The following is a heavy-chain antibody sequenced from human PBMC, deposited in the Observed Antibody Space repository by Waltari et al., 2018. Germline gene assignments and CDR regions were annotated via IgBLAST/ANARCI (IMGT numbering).Heavy chain of an antibody. V-gene: IGHV3-74*01. CDR3: SRSPAGYSRSDY. J-gene: IGHJ4*02. Sequence: EVRLEESGGGLVQPGGSLRLSCAASGFAFSSYWMHWVRQAPGKGLVLVSRIDIDGGGTTYADSVMGRLTISRDNAKNTVYLEMNSLRAEDTAVYYCSRSPAGYSRSDYWGQGTLVTVSS. CDR2: IDIDGGGT. CDR1: GFAFSSYW. D-gene: IGHD5-18*01.